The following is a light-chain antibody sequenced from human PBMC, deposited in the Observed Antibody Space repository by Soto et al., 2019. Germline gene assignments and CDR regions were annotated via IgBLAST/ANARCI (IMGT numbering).Light chain of an antibody. Sequence: EIVLTQSPGTLSLSPGERATLSCRASQSVSSSDLAWYQQKPGQAPRLLIYGASSRATGIPDRFSGSGSGIDFTLTINSLEPEDLAVYYCQHYGSSRTFGQGTKVEIK. V-gene: IGKV3-20*01. CDR1: QSVSSSD. CDR2: GAS. CDR3: QHYGSSRT. J-gene: IGKJ1*01.